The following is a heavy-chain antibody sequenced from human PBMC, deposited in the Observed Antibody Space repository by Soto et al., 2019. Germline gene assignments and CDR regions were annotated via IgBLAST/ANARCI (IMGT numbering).Heavy chain of an antibody. CDR2: IYWDDDK. D-gene: IGHD3-10*01. CDR1: GFSLSTSGVG. V-gene: IGHV2-5*02. CDR3: SHTRARGVILNWFDP. J-gene: IGHJ5*01. Sequence: SGPTLVNPTQTXTLSCTFSGFSLSTSGVGVGWIRQPPGKALEWLAPIYWDDDKRYSPSLKSRLTITKDTSKNQVVLTMTNMDPVDTATYYCSHTRARGVILNWFDPWGQGTLVTGSS.